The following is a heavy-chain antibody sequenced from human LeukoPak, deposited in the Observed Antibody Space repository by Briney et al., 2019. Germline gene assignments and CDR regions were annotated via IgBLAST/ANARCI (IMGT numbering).Heavy chain of an antibody. CDR2: IYTSGST. V-gene: IGHV4-4*07. CDR3: ARHLPHGHPAGIDY. J-gene: IGHJ4*02. Sequence: SETLSLTCTVSGGSISSYYWSWIRQPAGKGLEWIGRIYTSGSTNYNPSLKSRVTISVDTSKNQFSLKLSSVTAADTAVYYCARHLPHGHPAGIDYWGQGTLVTVSS. CDR1: GGSISSYY. D-gene: IGHD1-1*01.